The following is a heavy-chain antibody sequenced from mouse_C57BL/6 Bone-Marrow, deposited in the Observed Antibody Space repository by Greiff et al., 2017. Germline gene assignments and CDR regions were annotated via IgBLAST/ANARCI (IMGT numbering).Heavy chain of an antibody. CDR1: GYTFTSYW. D-gene: IGHD1-1*01. Sequence: QVQLQQPGAELVKPGASVKLSCKASGYTFTSYWMHWVKQRPGRGLEWIGRIDPNSGGNKYNEKFKSKATLTVDKPSSTADMQLSSLTSEDSAVYYCARGDGSSLVDFDYWGQGTTLTVSS. CDR3: ARGDGSSLVDFDY. CDR2: IDPNSGGN. V-gene: IGHV1-72*01. J-gene: IGHJ2*01.